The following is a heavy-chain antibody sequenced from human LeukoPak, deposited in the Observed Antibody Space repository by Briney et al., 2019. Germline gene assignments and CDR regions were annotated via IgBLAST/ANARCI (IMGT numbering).Heavy chain of an antibody. Sequence: SQTLSLTCTLSGGSISSGGYYWSWVRQHPGKGLEWIGYIYYSGSTYYNPSLKSRVTISVDTSKNQFSLKLSSVTAADTDVYYCAREGCSGGSCYPRDYYFDYWGQGTLVTVSS. D-gene: IGHD2-15*01. CDR3: AREGCSGGSCYPRDYYFDY. CDR1: GGSISSGGYY. CDR2: IYYSGST. J-gene: IGHJ4*02. V-gene: IGHV4-31*03.